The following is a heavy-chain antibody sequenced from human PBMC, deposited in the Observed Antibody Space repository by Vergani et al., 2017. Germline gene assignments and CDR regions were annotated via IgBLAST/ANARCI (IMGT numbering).Heavy chain of an antibody. Sequence: EVQLVESGGGVVRPGGSLRLSCAASGFTFDDYGMSWVRQAPGKGLEWVSGINWNGGSTGYADSVKGRFTISRDNAKNSLYLQMNSLRAEDTALYYCARGYHLGILTGVYYYGMDVWGQGTTVTVSS. CDR3: ARGYHLGILTGVYYYGMDV. D-gene: IGHD3-9*01. CDR2: INWNGGST. CDR1: GFTFDDYG. V-gene: IGHV3-20*04. J-gene: IGHJ6*02.